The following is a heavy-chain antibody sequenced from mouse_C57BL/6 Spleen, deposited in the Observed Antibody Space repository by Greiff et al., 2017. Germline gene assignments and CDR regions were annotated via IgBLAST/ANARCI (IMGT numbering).Heavy chain of an antibody. CDR3: ARATAQATMDY. Sequence: VQLQQSGPELVKPGASVKISCKASGYAFSSSWMNWVKQRPGKGLEWIGRIYPGDGDTNYNGKFKGKATLTADKSSSTAYMQLSSLTSEASAVYFCARATAQATMDYWGQGTSVTVSS. CDR2: IYPGDGDT. J-gene: IGHJ4*01. V-gene: IGHV1-82*01. D-gene: IGHD3-2*02. CDR1: GYAFSSSW.